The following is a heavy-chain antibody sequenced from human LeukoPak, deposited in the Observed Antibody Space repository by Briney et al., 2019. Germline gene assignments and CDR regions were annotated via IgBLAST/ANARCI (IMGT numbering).Heavy chain of an antibody. Sequence: GXSLRLSCAASGFTFSSYWMHWVRQAPGKGLVWVSRINSDGSSTNYADSVKGRFTISRDNAKNTLYLQMNSLRAEDTAVYYCARGDGSGSYYFYWGQGTLVTVSS. J-gene: IGHJ4*02. V-gene: IGHV3-74*01. D-gene: IGHD3-10*01. CDR2: INSDGSST. CDR1: GFTFSSYW. CDR3: ARGDGSGSYYFY.